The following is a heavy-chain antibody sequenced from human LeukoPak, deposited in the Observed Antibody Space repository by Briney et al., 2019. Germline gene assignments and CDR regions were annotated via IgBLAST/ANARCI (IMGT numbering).Heavy chain of an antibody. D-gene: IGHD3-22*01. CDR3: ARDSLQIYYGSSGYHLDAFDN. CDR2: ISGYNGNT. J-gene: IGHJ3*02. Sequence: ASVKVSCKPSGYTFTSYGISWVRQAPGQGLEWMGWISGYNGNTKYAQKLQGRVTMTTDTSTNTAYMELRSLRSDDTAVYYCARDSLQIYYGSSGYHLDAFDNWGQGTMVTVSS. CDR1: GYTFTSYG. V-gene: IGHV1-18*01.